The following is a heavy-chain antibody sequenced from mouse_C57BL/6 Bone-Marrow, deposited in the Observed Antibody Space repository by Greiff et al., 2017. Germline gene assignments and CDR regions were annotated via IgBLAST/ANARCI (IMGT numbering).Heavy chain of an antibody. CDR2: ILPGSGRT. CDR1: GYTFTGYW. CDR3: APPGRFAY. J-gene: IGHJ3*01. Sequence: VMLVESGAELMKPGASVKLSCKATGYTFTGYWIEWVKQRPGHGLEWIGEILPGSGRTNYNEKFKGKATFTADTSSNTAYMQLSSLTTEASAIYCSAPPGRFAYWGQGTLVTVSA. V-gene: IGHV1-9*01.